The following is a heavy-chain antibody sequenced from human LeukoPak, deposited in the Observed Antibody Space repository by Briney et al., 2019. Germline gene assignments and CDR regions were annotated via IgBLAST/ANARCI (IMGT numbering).Heavy chain of an antibody. V-gene: IGHV3-23*01. D-gene: IGHD5-18*01. J-gene: IGHJ4*02. CDR3: AKGTRTGYIYGYFDY. CDR1: GFTFSSYA. Sequence: GGSLRLSCAASGFTFSSYAMSWVRQAPGKGLEWVSAISGSGGSTYHADSVKGRFTISRDNSKNTLNLQMNSLRAEDTAVYYCAKGTRTGYIYGYFDYWGQGTLVTVSS. CDR2: ISGSGGST.